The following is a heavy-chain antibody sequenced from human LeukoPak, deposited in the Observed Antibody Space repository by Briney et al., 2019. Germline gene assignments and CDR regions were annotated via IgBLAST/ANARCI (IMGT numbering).Heavy chain of an antibody. CDR3: ARDQITMVRGVIITPYYYYGMDV. CDR2: INTNTGNP. V-gene: IGHV7-4-1*02. D-gene: IGHD3-10*01. CDR1: GYTFTSYA. J-gene: IGHJ6*02. Sequence: ASVKVSCKASGYTFTSYAMNWVRQAPGQGLEWMGWINTNTGNPTYAQGFTGRFVFSLDTSVSTAYLQISSLKAEDTAVYYCARDQITMVRGVIITPYYYYGMDVWGQGTTVTVSS.